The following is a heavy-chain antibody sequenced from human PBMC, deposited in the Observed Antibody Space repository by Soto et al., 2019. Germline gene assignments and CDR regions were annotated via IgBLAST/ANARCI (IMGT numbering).Heavy chain of an antibody. CDR1: GFSLSPYW. D-gene: IGHD3-16*01. CDR2: LSSDGFGA. CDR3: ARDLGGPDY. J-gene: IGHJ4*02. Sequence: LRLSCSASGFSLSPYWMHWVRQVPGRGLEWVARLSSDGFGAAYADSVKGRFFISRDIARNTLSLQMNSLRADDTAVYYCARDLGGPDYWGRGTSVTVSS. V-gene: IGHV3-74*03.